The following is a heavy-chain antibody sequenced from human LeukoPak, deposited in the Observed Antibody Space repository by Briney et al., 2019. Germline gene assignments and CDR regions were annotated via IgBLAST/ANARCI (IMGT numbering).Heavy chain of an antibody. D-gene: IGHD2-15*01. CDR1: GYTFTGYY. Sequence: ASVKVSCKASGYTFTGYYMHWVRQASGQGLEWMGQINTYSGGTDYAQKFQGRVTMTRDTSISTAYMELTRLRSDDTAVYYCARGGCDYWGQGTLVTVSS. CDR3: ARGGCDY. V-gene: IGHV1-2*06. CDR2: INTYSGGT. J-gene: IGHJ4*02.